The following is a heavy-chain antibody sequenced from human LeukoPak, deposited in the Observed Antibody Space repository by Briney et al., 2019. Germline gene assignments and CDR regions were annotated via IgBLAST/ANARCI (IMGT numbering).Heavy chain of an antibody. Sequence: PGGSLRLSCAASGFTFSSYSMNWVRQAPGKGLEWVSYISSSSSTIYYADSVKGRFTISRDNAKNSLYLQMNSLRAEDTAVYYCARGRPDIVVVPAAINWFDPWGQGTLVTVSS. J-gene: IGHJ5*02. CDR2: ISSSSSTI. CDR3: ARGRPDIVVVPAAINWFDP. V-gene: IGHV3-48*01. CDR1: GFTFSSYS. D-gene: IGHD2-2*01.